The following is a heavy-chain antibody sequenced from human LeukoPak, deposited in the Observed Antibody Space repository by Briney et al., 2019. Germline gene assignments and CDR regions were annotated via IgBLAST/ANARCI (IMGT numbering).Heavy chain of an antibody. D-gene: IGHD2/OR15-2a*01. Sequence: GGSLRLSCAASGFTFSTHWMYWVRQAPGKEFVWVSRISTDGSTTTYADSVKGRFTISRDNGKNTLYLQMNSLIAEDTAVYYCASYLTSIPSGMDVWGQGTTVTVSS. J-gene: IGHJ6*02. CDR1: GFTFSTHW. CDR3: ASYLTSIPSGMDV. V-gene: IGHV3-74*01. CDR2: ISTDGSTT.